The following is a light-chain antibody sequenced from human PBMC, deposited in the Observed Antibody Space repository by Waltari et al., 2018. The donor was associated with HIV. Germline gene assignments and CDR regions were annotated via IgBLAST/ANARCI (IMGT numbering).Light chain of an antibody. CDR3: ASYRTAYTMV. CDR1: ANDIPAYNL. Sequence: QSALTQPASVSGSPGQWVTIPCSGTANDIPAYNLVSWYQLPPGKAPKLIIYDVTYRPSGVSDRFSGSKSGNAASLTISGLQPEDEGDYFCASYRTAYTMVFGGGTRLTV. CDR2: DVT. J-gene: IGLJ2*01. V-gene: IGLV2-14*03.